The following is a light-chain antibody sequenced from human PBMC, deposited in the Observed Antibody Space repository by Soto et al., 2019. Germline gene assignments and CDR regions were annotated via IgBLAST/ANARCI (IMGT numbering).Light chain of an antibody. J-gene: IGKJ3*01. Sequence: DIQMTLSPYSLSAAVGDRVTITCRASQNINTYLNWYQQKPGKAPKLLIFDAASLQSGVPSRFSGSGSRTDFTLTITSLQPEDFATYYCQQTSSAPFTFGPGTKVDIK. CDR1: QNINTY. CDR3: QQTSSAPFT. CDR2: DAA. V-gene: IGKV1-39*01.